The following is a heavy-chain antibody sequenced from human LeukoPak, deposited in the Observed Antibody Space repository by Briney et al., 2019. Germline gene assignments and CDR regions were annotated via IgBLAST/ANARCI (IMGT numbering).Heavy chain of an antibody. V-gene: IGHV3-30*03. CDR3: ASDAMSAPGDY. Sequence: GGSLRLSCAASGFTFSSYVMHWVRQAPGKGLEWVAAISNDGDNQYYVDSLKGRVTVSRDNANDILYLQMNSLRAEDTAVYYCASDAMSAPGDYWGQGTLLTVSS. CDR2: ISNDGDNQ. J-gene: IGHJ4*02. D-gene: IGHD2-2*01. CDR1: GFTFSSYV.